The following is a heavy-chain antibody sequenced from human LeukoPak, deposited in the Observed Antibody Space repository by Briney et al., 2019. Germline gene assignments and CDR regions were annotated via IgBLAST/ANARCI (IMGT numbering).Heavy chain of an antibody. Sequence: GGSLRLSCAASGFTFDDYTMHWVRQAPGKGLEWVSLISWDGGSTYYADSVKGRFTISRDNSKNTPYLQMNSLRAEDTAVYYCAGEFSGSYLYYFDYWGQGTLVTVSS. CDR2: ISWDGGST. D-gene: IGHD1-26*01. CDR3: AGEFSGSYLYYFDY. J-gene: IGHJ4*02. CDR1: GFTFDDYT. V-gene: IGHV3-43*01.